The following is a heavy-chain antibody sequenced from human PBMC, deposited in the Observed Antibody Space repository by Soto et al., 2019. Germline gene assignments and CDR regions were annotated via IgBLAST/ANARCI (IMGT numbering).Heavy chain of an antibody. Sequence: GGSLRLSCAASGFAFSSYWMSWVRQAPGKGLEWVANIKQDGSEKYYVDSVKGRFTISRDNAKNSLYLQMNSLRAEDTAVYYCARGVPSIVGAIWYYYYGMDVWGQGTTVTVSS. CDR3: ARGVPSIVGAIWYYYYGMDV. CDR2: IKQDGSEK. J-gene: IGHJ6*02. D-gene: IGHD1-26*01. V-gene: IGHV3-7*01. CDR1: GFAFSSYW.